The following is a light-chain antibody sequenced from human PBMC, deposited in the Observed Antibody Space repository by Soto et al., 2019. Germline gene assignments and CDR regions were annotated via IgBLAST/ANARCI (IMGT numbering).Light chain of an antibody. CDR2: DAS. J-gene: IGKJ1*01. Sequence: EMAVTQSPATLSVSPGERATLSCRASQSVSSYLAWYQQKPGQAPRLLIYDASNRATGIPARLSGSGSGTDFTLTISSLEPEDFAVYYCQQRSNWPPTWTFGQGTKV. V-gene: IGKV3-11*01. CDR3: QQRSNWPPTWT. CDR1: QSVSSY.